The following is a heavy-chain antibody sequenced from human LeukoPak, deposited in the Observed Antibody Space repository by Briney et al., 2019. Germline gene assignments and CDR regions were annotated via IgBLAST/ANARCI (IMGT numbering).Heavy chain of an antibody. J-gene: IGHJ6*03. Sequence: GGSLRLSCAASGFTFSSYGMHWVRQAPGKGLEWVAFIRYDGSNKYYADSVKGRFTISRDNSKNTLYLQMNSLRAGDTAVYYCAKDGDSISWYYYYYMDVWGKGTTVTVSS. CDR2: IRYDGSNK. CDR1: GFTFSSYG. D-gene: IGHD6-13*01. CDR3: AKDGDSISWYYYYYMDV. V-gene: IGHV3-30*02.